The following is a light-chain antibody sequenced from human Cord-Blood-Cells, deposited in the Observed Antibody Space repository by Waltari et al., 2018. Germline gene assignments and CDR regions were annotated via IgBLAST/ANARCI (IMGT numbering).Light chain of an antibody. V-gene: IGKV3-20*01. CDR2: GVS. CDR3: QQYGSSPPT. Sequence: EIVLTQSPGTLSLSPGERATLSCRASQSVSSSYLAWYQQKPGQAPRLLSHGVSSRATGIPDRFSGSGSGTDFTLTISRLEPEDVAVYYCQQYGSSPPTFGQGTKVEIK. CDR1: QSVSSSY. J-gene: IGKJ1*01.